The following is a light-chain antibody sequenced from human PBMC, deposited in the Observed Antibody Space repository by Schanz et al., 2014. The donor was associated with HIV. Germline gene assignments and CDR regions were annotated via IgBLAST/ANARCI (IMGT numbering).Light chain of an antibody. V-gene: IGKV3D-15*01. CDR3: QQYNNWPLT. Sequence: EIVLTQYPGTLSLSPGERAILSCRASQPISTYLAWYQQKPGQAPTLLIYDASSRAAGIPDRFSGSGSGTDFTLTISSLQSEDFAVYYCQQYNNWPLTFGGGTKVEIK. CDR1: QPISTY. CDR2: DAS. J-gene: IGKJ4*01.